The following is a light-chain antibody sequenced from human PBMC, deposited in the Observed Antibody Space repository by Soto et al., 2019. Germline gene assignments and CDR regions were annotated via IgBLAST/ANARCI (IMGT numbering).Light chain of an antibody. V-gene: IGLV2-14*01. CDR1: SSDVGAYKY. J-gene: IGLJ1*01. CDR3: SLYTSENTYV. CDR2: EVG. Sequence: QSALTQPASVSGSPGQSITISCTGTSSDVGAYKYVSWYQHHPGKAPKLMIYEVGNRPSGVSNRFSGSKSGNTASLTISGLQAADEADYYCSLYTSENTYVFGTGTKLTVL.